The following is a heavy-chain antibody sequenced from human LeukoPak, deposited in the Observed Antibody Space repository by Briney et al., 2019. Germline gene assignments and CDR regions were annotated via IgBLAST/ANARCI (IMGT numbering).Heavy chain of an antibody. CDR1: GFTFSSYS. CDR2: ISSSSSYI. D-gene: IGHD1-7*01. CDR3: ARGTGITGTTFGY. V-gene: IGHV3-21*01. Sequence: GGSLRLSCAASGFTFSSYSMNWVRQAPGKGLEWDSSISSSSSYIYYADSVKGRFTISRDNAKNSLYLQMNSLRAEDTAVYYCARGTGITGTTFGYWGQGTLVTVSS. J-gene: IGHJ4*02.